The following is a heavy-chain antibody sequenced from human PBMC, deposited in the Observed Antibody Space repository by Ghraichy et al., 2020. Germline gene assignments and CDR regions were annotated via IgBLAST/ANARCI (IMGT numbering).Heavy chain of an antibody. CDR3: AKGIAAGTSTISHFYDGMDV. CDR2: ISGSGGDT. D-gene: IGHD6-13*01. Sequence: GGSLRLSCAASGFIFSSYAMSWVRQAPGKGLEWVSGISGSGGDTYYADSVKGRFTISRDNSKNTLYLQMNSLRAEDTAVYYCAKGIAAGTSTISHFYDGMDVWGQGTTVTVSS. V-gene: IGHV3-23*01. J-gene: IGHJ6*02. CDR1: GFIFSSYA.